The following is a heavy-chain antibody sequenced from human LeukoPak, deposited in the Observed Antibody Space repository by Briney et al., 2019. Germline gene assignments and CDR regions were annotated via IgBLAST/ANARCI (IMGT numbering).Heavy chain of an antibody. D-gene: IGHD3-22*01. V-gene: IGHV3-7*01. CDR2: IKQDGSER. CDR1: GFTFSSYW. J-gene: IGHJ4*02. Sequence: GGSLRLSCAASGFTFSSYWMTWVRQAPGKGLEWVANIKQDGSERYYVDSVKGRFTIPRDNAKNSLYLQMNSLRAEDAAVYYCARDRVVITDWGLGTLVTVSS. CDR3: ARDRVVITD.